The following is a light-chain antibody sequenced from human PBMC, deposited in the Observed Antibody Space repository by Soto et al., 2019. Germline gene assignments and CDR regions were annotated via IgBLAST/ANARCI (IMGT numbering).Light chain of an antibody. CDR3: QHYNSLPLT. Sequence: EIVMTQSPATLSVSPGERATLSCRASQSVSSNLAWYQQKPGQAPRLLIYGASTRATGIPARFSGSGSGTEFTLTISSLQSEDFAVYSCQHYNSLPLTFGGGTKVETK. CDR2: GAS. J-gene: IGKJ4*01. CDR1: QSVSSN. V-gene: IGKV3-15*01.